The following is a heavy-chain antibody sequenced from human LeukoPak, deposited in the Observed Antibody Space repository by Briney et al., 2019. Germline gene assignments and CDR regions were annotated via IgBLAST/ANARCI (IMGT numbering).Heavy chain of an antibody. Sequence: SVKVSCKASGYTFTSYYMHWVRQAPGQGLEWMGGIIPIFGTANYAQKFQGRVTITADESTSTAYMELSSLRSEDTAVYYCARDLVPPPGYGDYWYFDLWGRGTLVTVSS. D-gene: IGHD4-17*01. J-gene: IGHJ2*01. CDR3: ARDLVPPPGYGDYWYFDL. CDR1: GYTFTSYY. V-gene: IGHV1-69*13. CDR2: IIPIFGTA.